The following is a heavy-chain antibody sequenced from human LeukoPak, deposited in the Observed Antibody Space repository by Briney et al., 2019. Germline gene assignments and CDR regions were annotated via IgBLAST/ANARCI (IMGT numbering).Heavy chain of an antibody. Sequence: GGSLRLSCAASGFTFSSYWMHCVRQGPGKGLVWVSRINSDGSSINYADSVKGRFTISRDNAKNTLYLQMNSLRAEDTAVYYCARVPLYSSGWYTLGYWGQGTLVTVSS. D-gene: IGHD6-19*01. CDR2: INSDGSSI. CDR3: ARVPLYSSGWYTLGY. CDR1: GFTFSSYW. V-gene: IGHV3-74*01. J-gene: IGHJ4*02.